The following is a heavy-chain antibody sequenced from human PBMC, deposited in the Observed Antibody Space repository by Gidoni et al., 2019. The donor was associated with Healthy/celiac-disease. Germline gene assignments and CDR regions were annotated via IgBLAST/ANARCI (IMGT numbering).Heavy chain of an antibody. V-gene: IGHV3-33*01. J-gene: IGHJ6*02. CDR3: ARDFIMPGSPAYYYYGMDV. CDR2: IRYDGSNK. D-gene: IGHD2-2*01. Sequence: VQLVESGGGVVQPGRSLLLSCAAPGFTFSSSGLHWVRQAPGKGLEWVAVIRYDGSNKDYADSVKGRFTIARDNSKNTLDLQMNSRRAEDTAVYYCARDFIMPGSPAYYYYGMDVWGQGTTVTVSS. CDR1: GFTFSSSG.